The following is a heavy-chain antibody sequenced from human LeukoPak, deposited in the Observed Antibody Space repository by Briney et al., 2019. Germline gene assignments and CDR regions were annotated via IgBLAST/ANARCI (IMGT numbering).Heavy chain of an antibody. CDR3: ARDYRYDSSGQLAY. Sequence: GGSLRLSCAASGFTFSNDWMTWVRQAPGKGLEWVSAIGISSNKIYYADSVKGRFIISRDNAKNSLYLQMNSLRAEDTAVYYCARDYRYDSSGQLAYWGQGTLVTVSS. CDR2: IGISSNKI. V-gene: IGHV3-21*04. CDR1: GFTFSNDW. J-gene: IGHJ4*02. D-gene: IGHD3-22*01.